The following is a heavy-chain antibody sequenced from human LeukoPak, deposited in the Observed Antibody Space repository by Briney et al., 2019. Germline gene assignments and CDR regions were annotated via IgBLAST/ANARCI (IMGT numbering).Heavy chain of an antibody. V-gene: IGHV4-59*12. Sequence: SETLSLTCTVSGGSISSYYWSWIRQPPGKGLEWIGYIYYSGSTNYNPSLKSRVTISVDTSKNQFSLKLSSVTAADTAVYYCARRRSSGSYLGFDYWGQGTLVTVSS. CDR2: IYYSGST. CDR1: GGSISSYY. D-gene: IGHD3-22*01. J-gene: IGHJ4*02. CDR3: ARRRSSGSYLGFDY.